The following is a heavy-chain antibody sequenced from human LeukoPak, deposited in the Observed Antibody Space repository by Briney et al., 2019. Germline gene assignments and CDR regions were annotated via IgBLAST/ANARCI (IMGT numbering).Heavy chain of an antibody. CDR1: GYTFTSNY. D-gene: IGHD5-12*01. CDR3: ARAVRYSGYVIDY. J-gene: IGHJ4*02. CDR2: ISPSGGST. Sequence: ASVKVSCKAFGYTFTSNYMHWVRQAPGQGPEWMGVISPSGGSTTYAQKFQGRVTLTRDMSTSTDYLELSSLRSEDTAVYYCARAVRYSGYVIDYWGQGTLVTVSS. V-gene: IGHV1-46*01.